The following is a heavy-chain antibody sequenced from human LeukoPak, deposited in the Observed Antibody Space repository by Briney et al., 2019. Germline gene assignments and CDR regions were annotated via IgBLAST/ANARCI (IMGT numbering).Heavy chain of an antibody. Sequence: QPGGSLRLSCAASGFTFSTYAMSWVRQAPGKGLEWVSAISASGASLYYADSVKGRFTISRDNSKSTLYLQMNSLRAEDTALYYCAKDLARTTPKAFDHWGQGTLVTVSS. CDR1: GFTFSTYA. D-gene: IGHD5-12*01. V-gene: IGHV3-23*01. CDR3: AKDLARTTPKAFDH. J-gene: IGHJ4*02. CDR2: ISASGASL.